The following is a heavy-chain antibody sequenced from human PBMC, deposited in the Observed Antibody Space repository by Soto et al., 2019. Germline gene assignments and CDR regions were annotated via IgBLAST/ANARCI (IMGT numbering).Heavy chain of an antibody. CDR1: GFTSSSYG. J-gene: IGHJ4*02. D-gene: IGHD3-3*01. CDR2: ISYDGSNK. Sequence: PGGSLRLSCAASGFTSSSYGMHWVRQAPGKGLEWVAVISYDGSNKYYADSVKGRFTISRDNSKNALYLQMNSLRAEDTAVYYCAKESRAGGVVISYYFDYWGQGTLVTVSS. CDR3: AKESRAGGVVISYYFDY. V-gene: IGHV3-30*18.